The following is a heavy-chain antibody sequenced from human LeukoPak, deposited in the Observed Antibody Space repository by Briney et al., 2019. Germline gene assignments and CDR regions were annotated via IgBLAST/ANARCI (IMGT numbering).Heavy chain of an antibody. CDR3: AKDRGIVVVIIDY. Sequence: PGGSLRLSCAASGFTFSSYSMNWVRQAPGKGLEWVSSISSSSSYIYYADSVKGRFTISRDNSKNTLYLQMNSLRAEDTAVYYCAKDRGIVVVIIDYWGQGTLVTVSS. J-gene: IGHJ4*02. CDR1: GFTFSSYS. CDR2: ISSSSSYI. V-gene: IGHV3-21*04. D-gene: IGHD3-22*01.